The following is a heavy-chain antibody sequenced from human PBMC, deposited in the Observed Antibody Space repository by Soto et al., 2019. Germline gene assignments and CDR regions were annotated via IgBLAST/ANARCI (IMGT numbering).Heavy chain of an antibody. CDR1: GGTFSSYA. D-gene: IGHD6-6*01. CDR3: ASKPGDMLRQLEYYYYGMDV. Sequence: SVKVSCKASGGTFSSYAISWVRQAPGQGLEWMGGIIPIFGTANYAQRFQGRVTITADESTSTAYMELSSLRSEDTAVYYCASKPGDMLRQLEYYYYGMDVWGQGTTVTVSS. CDR2: IIPIFGTA. J-gene: IGHJ6*02. V-gene: IGHV1-69*13.